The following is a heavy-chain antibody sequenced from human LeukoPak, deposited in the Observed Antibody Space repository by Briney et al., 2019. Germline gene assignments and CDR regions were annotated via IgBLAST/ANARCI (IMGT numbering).Heavy chain of an antibody. V-gene: IGHV3-21*01. D-gene: IGHD3-22*01. CDR2: ISSSSSYI. CDR1: GFTFSSYS. CDR3: ARVLDSSGYYYYYGMDV. J-gene: IGHJ6*02. Sequence: GGSLRLSCAASGFTFSSYSMNWVRQAPGKGLEWVSSISSSSSYIYYADSVKGRFTISRDNAKNSLYLQMNSLRAEDAAVYYCARVLDSSGYYYYYGMDVWGQGTTVTVSS.